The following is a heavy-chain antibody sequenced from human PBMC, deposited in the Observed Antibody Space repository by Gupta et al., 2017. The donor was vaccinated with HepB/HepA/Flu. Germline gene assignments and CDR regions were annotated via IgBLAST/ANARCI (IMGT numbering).Heavy chain of an antibody. V-gene: IGHV4-30-4*01. J-gene: IGHJ4*01. Sequence: QVQLQESGPGLVKPSQTLSLTCTVSGDSMRRDDSYWSWVRQAPGKGLEWIGYIYYTGSIYYDPSLESRVRISVDTSKNQFSLQLNSVTAADTAVYFCVRATLVAKWITDWGQGIQVTVSS. CDR3: VRATLVAKWITD. D-gene: IGHD5-12*01. CDR1: GDSMRRDDSY. CDR2: IYYTGSI.